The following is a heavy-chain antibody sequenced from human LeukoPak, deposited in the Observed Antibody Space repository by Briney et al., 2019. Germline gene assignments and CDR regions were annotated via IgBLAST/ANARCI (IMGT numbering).Heavy chain of an antibody. CDR2: NSGSGGST. CDR1: GFTLSSYG. D-gene: IGHD3-10*01. Sequence: GGSLRLSCAASGFTLSSYGMSWVRQAPGKGLECVSANSGSGGSTYYADSVKGRFTISRDNSKNTLYLQMNSLRAEDTAVYYCAKDRDSYGSGSYYRPDAFDIWGQGTMVTVSS. CDR3: AKDRDSYGSGSYYRPDAFDI. V-gene: IGHV3-23*01. J-gene: IGHJ3*02.